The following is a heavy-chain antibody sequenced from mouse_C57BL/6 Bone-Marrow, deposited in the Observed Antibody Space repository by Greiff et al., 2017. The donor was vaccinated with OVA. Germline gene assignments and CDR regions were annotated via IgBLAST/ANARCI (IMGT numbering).Heavy chain of an antibody. D-gene: IGHD2-5*01. CDR3: ALEELYSNYVDWYFEV. V-gene: IGHV1-81*01. CDR1: GYTFTSYG. CDR2: LYPRSGNT. Sequence: QVQLQQSGAELARPGASVKLSCKASGYTFTSYGISWVKQRPGQGLAWIGELYPRSGNTYYNEKFKGQATLTADKSSSTAYMELRSLTSEDSAVYFCALEELYSNYVDWYFEVWGTGTTVTVSS. J-gene: IGHJ1*03.